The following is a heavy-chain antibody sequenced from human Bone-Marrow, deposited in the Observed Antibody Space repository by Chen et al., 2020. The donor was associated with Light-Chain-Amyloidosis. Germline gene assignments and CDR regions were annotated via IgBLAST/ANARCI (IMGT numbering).Heavy chain of an antibody. CDR1: GGSIRSSSYY. D-gene: IGHD6-13*01. J-gene: IGHJ5*02. Sequence: QLQLQESGPGLVKPSETLSLTCTVSGGSIRSSSYYWGWIRQPLGKGLEWIGSIFYSGSTHYNPSLKSRVTISVDTSKNQFSLKLTSVTAADTAVYYCARVALISVAAAGSWFDPWGQGTLVTVSS. V-gene: IGHV4-39*07. CDR3: ARVALISVAAAGSWFDP. CDR2: IFYSGST.